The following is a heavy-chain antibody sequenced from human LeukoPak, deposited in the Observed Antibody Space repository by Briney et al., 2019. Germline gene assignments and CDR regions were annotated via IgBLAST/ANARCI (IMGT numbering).Heavy chain of an antibody. D-gene: IGHD6-13*01. V-gene: IGHV3-7*01. J-gene: IGHJ4*02. Sequence: PGGSLRLSCAASGFTFSGYWMSWVRQAPGKGLEWVANIKPDGSEKKYVDSVKGRFTISRDNAKNSLYLQMNSLRAEDTAVYYCARPGYNSNRSFNWGQGTLVTVSS. CDR3: ARPGYNSNRSFN. CDR1: GFTFSGYW. CDR2: IKPDGSEK.